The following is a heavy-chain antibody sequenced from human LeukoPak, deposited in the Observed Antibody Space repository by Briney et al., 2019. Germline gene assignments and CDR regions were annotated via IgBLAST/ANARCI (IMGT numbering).Heavy chain of an antibody. CDR1: GDTFTSYY. J-gene: IGHJ4*02. D-gene: IGHD6-19*01. V-gene: IGHV1-46*01. Sequence: ASVKVSCKASGDTFTSYYMHWVRQAPGQGLEWMGIINPSGGSTSYAQKFQGRVTMTRDTSTSTVYMELSSLRSEDTAVYYCARDRGYRAVAGTLDYWGQGTLVTVSS. CDR2: INPSGGST. CDR3: ARDRGYRAVAGTLDY.